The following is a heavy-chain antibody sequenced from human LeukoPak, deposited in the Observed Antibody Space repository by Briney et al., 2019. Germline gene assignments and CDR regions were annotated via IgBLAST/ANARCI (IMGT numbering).Heavy chain of an antibody. CDR1: GYTFTGHY. J-gene: IGHJ4*02. V-gene: IGHV1-2*02. CDR3: ARVSSGPGGQFNY. D-gene: IGHD3-22*01. CDR2: INPNSGGT. Sequence: ASVKVSCKASGYTFTGHYMHWVRQAPGQGLEWMGWINPNSGGTNYAQKFQGRVTMTRDTSISTAYMELSRLRSDDTAVYYCARVSSGPGGQFNYWGQGTLVTVSS.